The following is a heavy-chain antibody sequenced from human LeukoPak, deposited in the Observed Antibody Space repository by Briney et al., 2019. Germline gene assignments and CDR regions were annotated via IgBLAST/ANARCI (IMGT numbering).Heavy chain of an antibody. D-gene: IGHD2-2*01. Sequence: PSETLSLTCTVSGGSISSSSYYWGWICQPPGKGLEWSGSIYYSGSTYYNPSLKSRVTISVDTSNNQFSLKLSSVTAADTAVYYCARCKGGSRIVVVPAARGWFDPWGQGTLVTVSS. V-gene: IGHV4-39*01. CDR1: GGSISSSSYY. CDR3: ARCKGGSRIVVVPAARGWFDP. CDR2: IYYSGST. J-gene: IGHJ5*02.